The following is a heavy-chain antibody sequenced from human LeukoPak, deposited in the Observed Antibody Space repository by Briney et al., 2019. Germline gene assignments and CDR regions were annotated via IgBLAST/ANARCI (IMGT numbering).Heavy chain of an antibody. CDR3: ARDIWNLRLIYY. CDR1: GYTFTDYC. CDR2: VNPNSGAT. V-gene: IGHV1-2*02. J-gene: IGHJ4*02. D-gene: IGHD3-16*01. Sequence: VSVKVSCKASGYTFTDYCLHWVRQAPGQGLEWMGWVNPNSGATKYAQNFQGRVTMTGDTSISTGYMELSGLTSDDTAVYYCARDIWNLRLIYYWGQGTLVTVSS.